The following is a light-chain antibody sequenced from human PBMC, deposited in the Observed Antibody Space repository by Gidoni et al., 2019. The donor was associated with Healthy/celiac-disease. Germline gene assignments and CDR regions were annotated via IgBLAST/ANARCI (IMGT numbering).Light chain of an antibody. CDR2: GAY. CDR3: QKYGSSPTWT. J-gene: IGKJ1*01. V-gene: IGKV3-20*01. CDR1: QSVSSSY. Sequence: ERALTQPPVTLSLSPGERATLSCRASQSVSSSYLAWYQQKPGQAPRLLIHGAYSRAAGIPDRFSGSGSGTDFTVTISSLEPEEFAVYYCQKYGSSPTWTFGQGTKVEIK.